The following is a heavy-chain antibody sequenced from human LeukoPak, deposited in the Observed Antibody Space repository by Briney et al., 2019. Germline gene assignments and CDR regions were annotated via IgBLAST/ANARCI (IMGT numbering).Heavy chain of an antibody. CDR2: MNPNSGNT. CDR3: ARLGGLTVTTSDY. CDR1: GGTFSSYA. J-gene: IGHJ4*02. V-gene: IGHV1-8*02. Sequence: ASVKVSCKASGGTFSSYAISWVRQATGQGLEWMGWMNPNSGNTGYAQKFQGRVTMTRNTSISTAYMELSSLRSEDTAVYYCARLGGLTVTTSDYWGQGTLVTVSS. D-gene: IGHD4-17*01.